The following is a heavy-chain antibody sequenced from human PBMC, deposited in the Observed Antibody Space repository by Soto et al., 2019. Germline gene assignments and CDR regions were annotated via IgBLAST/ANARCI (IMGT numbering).Heavy chain of an antibody. CDR3: GRLEGLATISYYFDY. CDR2: INHSGST. J-gene: IGHJ4*02. CDR1: GESFSGYY. D-gene: IGHD3-9*01. V-gene: IGHV4-34*01. Sequence: SETLSLTCAVYGESFSGYYWTWIRQPPGKGLEWIGEINHSGSTNYNPSLKSRVTISVDTSENQLSLKLMSLSAADTAVYYCGRLEGLATISYYFDYWGQGALVTVSS.